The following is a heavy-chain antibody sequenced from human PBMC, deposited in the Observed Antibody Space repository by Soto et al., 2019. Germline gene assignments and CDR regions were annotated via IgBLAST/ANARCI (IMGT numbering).Heavy chain of an antibody. Sequence: SETLSLTCTVSGGSISSSSYYWGWIRQPPGKGLEWIGSIYYSGSTYYNPSLKSRVTISVDTSKNQFSLKLSSVTAADTAVYYCARLTGYSYGYNYYYYGMDVWGQGTTVTVSS. V-gene: IGHV4-39*01. J-gene: IGHJ6*02. CDR3: ARLTGYSYGYNYYYYGMDV. CDR2: IYYSGST. CDR1: GGSISSSSYY. D-gene: IGHD5-18*01.